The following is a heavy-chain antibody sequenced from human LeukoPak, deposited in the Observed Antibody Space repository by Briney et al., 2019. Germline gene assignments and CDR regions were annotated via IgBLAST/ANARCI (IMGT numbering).Heavy chain of an antibody. CDR2: FDPEDGET. D-gene: IGHD6-19*01. J-gene: IGHJ4*02. CDR1: GYTLTELS. Sequence: ASVKVSCKVSGYTLTELSMHWVRQAPGKGLEWMGGFDPEDGETIYAQKFQGRVTMTEDTSTDTAYMELSSLRSEDTAVYYCATAMTYSSGWSVDYWGQGTLVTVSS. V-gene: IGHV1-24*01. CDR3: ATAMTYSSGWSVDY.